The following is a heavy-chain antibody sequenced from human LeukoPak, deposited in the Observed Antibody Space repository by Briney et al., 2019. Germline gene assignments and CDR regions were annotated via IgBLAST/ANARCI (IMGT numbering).Heavy chain of an antibody. CDR2: IVVGSGNT. J-gene: IGHJ4*02. CDR1: GFTFTSSA. V-gene: IGHV1-58*01. Sequence: SVTVSCKASGFTFTSSAVQWVRQARGQRLEWIGWIVVGSGNTNYAQKFQERVTITRDMSTSTAYMELSSLRSEDTAVYYCAAAGSGWSLFDYWGQGTLVTVSS. D-gene: IGHD6-19*01. CDR3: AAAGSGWSLFDY.